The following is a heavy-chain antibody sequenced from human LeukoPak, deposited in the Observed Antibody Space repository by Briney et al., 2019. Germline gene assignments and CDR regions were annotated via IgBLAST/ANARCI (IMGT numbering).Heavy chain of an antibody. CDR1: GASISSHY. J-gene: IGHJ6*03. CDR3: ARVLAIFGLDTTDFYMDV. D-gene: IGHD3/OR15-3a*01. CDR2: TSGSI. Sequence: SETLSLTCAVSGASISSHYWSWIRQPPGKGLEWIGYTSGSISDNPSLKSRVAVSVDPFQNQVSLSLTSVTAADTAVYYCARVLAIFGLDTTDFYMDVWGKGTRSPSP. V-gene: IGHV4-59*11.